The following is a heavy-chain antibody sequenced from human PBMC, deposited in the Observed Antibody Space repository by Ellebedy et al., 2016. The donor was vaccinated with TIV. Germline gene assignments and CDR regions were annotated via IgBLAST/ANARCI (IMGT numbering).Heavy chain of an antibody. CDR3: ARSGEGFDY. J-gene: IGHJ4*02. Sequence: GGSLRLXXAASGFTFSSYAMSWVRQAPGKGLEWVSAISGSGGSTYYADSVKGRFTISRDNSKNTLYLQMNSLRAEDTAVYYCARSGEGFDYWGQGTLVTVSS. CDR2: ISGSGGST. V-gene: IGHV3-23*01. D-gene: IGHD1-26*01. CDR1: GFTFSSYA.